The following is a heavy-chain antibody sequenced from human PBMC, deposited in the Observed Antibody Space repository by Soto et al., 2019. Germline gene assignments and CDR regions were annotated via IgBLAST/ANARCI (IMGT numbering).Heavy chain of an antibody. CDR3: ARGAINYYYEXV. J-gene: IGHJ6*03. CDR1: GFTFSDYW. V-gene: IGHV3-74*01. Sequence: GGSLRLSCAASGFTFSDYWMHWVRQAPGKGLEWVSRIKRDGSTTNYADSVKGRFTISRDNAKNTLYLEMNSLRVEDTADYYCARGAINYYYEXVWGKGTTVXVSS. CDR2: IKRDGSTT.